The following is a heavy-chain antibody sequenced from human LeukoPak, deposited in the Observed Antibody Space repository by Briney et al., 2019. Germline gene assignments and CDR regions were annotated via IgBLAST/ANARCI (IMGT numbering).Heavy chain of an antibody. CDR3: ARVSLRTYYYDSSGSTDWFDP. CDR2: INPNSGGT. V-gene: IGHV1-2*02. CDR1: GYTFTGYY. D-gene: IGHD3-22*01. Sequence: ASVKVSCKASGYTFTGYYMHWVRQAPGQGLEWMGWINPNSGGTNYAQKFQGRVTMTRDTSISTAYMELSRLRSDDTAVYYCARVSLRTYYYDSSGSTDWFDPWGQGTLVTVSS. J-gene: IGHJ5*02.